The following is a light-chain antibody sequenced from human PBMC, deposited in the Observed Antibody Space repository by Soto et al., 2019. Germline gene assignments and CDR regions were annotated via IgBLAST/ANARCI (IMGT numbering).Light chain of an antibody. CDR1: QSITSDF. V-gene: IGKV3-20*01. J-gene: IGKJ4*01. CDR2: GAS. Sequence: ESVLTQSPGTLSLSPGERVTLSCRASQSITSDFLAWYQQKPGQAPRLLIYGASSRATGIPGRFSGSGSGTDFTLSISRLEPEDFAVYFCQHYDRYPPTFGGGTKVEIK. CDR3: QHYDRYPPT.